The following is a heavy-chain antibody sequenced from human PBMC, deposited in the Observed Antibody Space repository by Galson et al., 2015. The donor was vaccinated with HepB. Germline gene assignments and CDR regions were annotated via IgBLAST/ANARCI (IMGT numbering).Heavy chain of an antibody. CDR2: ISGSGGST. V-gene: IGHV3-23*01. Sequence: SLRLSCAASGFTLSSYAMSWVRQAPGTGLEWVSAISGSGGSTYYADSVKGRFPISRDNSKNTLYLQMNSLRAEDTAVYYCAKDIDYGDYLPDAFDIWGQGTMVTVSS. CDR3: AKDIDYGDYLPDAFDI. D-gene: IGHD4-17*01. J-gene: IGHJ3*02. CDR1: GFTLSSYA.